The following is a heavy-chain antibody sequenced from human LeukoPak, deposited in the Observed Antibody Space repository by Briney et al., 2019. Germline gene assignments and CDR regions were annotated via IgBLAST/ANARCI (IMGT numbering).Heavy chain of an antibody. Sequence: GGSLRLSCAASGFTFSSYAMSWVRQAPGKGLEWVSAISGSGGSTYYADSVKGRFTISRDNSKNTLYLQMNSLRAEDTAVYYCAKDRRPYYYDSSDWCDPWGQGTLATVSS. V-gene: IGHV3-23*01. CDR3: AKDRRPYYYDSSDWCDP. CDR1: GFTFSSYA. CDR2: ISGSGGST. D-gene: IGHD3-22*01. J-gene: IGHJ5*02.